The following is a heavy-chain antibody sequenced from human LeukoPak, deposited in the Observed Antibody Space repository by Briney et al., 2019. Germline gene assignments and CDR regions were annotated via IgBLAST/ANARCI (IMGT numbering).Heavy chain of an antibody. J-gene: IGHJ4*02. Sequence: SETLSLTCAVYGGSFSGYDWSWIRQPPGKGLEGIGEINHSGSTNYNPSLKSRVTISVDTSKNQFSLKLSSVTAADTAVYYCARGGYWGQGTLVTVSS. V-gene: IGHV4-34*01. CDR2: INHSGST. CDR1: GGSFSGYD. CDR3: ARGGY.